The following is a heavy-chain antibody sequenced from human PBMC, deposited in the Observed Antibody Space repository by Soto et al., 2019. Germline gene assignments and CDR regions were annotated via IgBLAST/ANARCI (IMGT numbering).Heavy chain of an antibody. V-gene: IGHV3-23*01. CDR1: GFTFSSNA. Sequence: GGSLRLSCADSGFTFSSNAMSWVRLAPGKGLEWVSAISGSGGSTYYADSVKGRFTISRDNSNNTLYLQMNSLRAEDTAVYYCSLAARPGLFDYWGQGTLVTVSS. J-gene: IGHJ4*02. CDR3: SLAARPGLFDY. CDR2: ISGSGGST. D-gene: IGHD6-6*01.